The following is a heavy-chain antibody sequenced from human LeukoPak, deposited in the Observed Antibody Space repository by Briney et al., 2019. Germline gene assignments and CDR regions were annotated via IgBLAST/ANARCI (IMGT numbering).Heavy chain of an antibody. CDR1: GFTFSSYT. Sequence: RAGGSLRLSCAASGFTFSSYTMNWVRQAPGKGLQWVSTVSASSDIHYSDSVKGRFTISRDNARNSLYLQMNSLRAEDTAVYYCAKDLAAAAGSPDYWGQGTLVTVSS. CDR3: AKDLAAAAGSPDY. J-gene: IGHJ4*02. V-gene: IGHV3-21*01. D-gene: IGHD6-13*01. CDR2: VSASSDI.